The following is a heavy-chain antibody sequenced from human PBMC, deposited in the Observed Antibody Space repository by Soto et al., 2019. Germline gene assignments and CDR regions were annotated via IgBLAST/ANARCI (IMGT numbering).Heavy chain of an antibody. CDR3: VRATRSWGHYYYHVRVV. CDR2: IKHDGNEN. CDR1: GFMFGPYW. Sequence: VQLVESGGDSVQPGGSLRLCCEASGFMFGPYWMSWVRQAPGKGLAWVANIKHDGNENFFGDSVKGRFTSSRDNAKNSLHLEMTDLRVDATGVYYCVRATRSWGHYYYHVRVVWGQGTTVTV. J-gene: IGHJ6*02. V-gene: IGHV3-7*01. D-gene: IGHD6-13*01.